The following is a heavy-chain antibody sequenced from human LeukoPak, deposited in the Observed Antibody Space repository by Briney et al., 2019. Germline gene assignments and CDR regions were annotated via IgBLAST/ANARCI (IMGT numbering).Heavy chain of an antibody. CDR1: GFPFSRYC. CDR3: ARDEVVPAATPFDY. CDR2: IKQDGSEK. J-gene: IGHJ4*02. Sequence: SGGSLRLSCATSGFPFSRYCMSWVRQAPGKGLEWVANIKQDGSEKHYVDSVKGRFTISRDNIKNSLYLQMNSLRAEDTAVYYCARDEVVPAATPFDYWGQGMLVTVSS. V-gene: IGHV3-7*01. D-gene: IGHD2-2*01.